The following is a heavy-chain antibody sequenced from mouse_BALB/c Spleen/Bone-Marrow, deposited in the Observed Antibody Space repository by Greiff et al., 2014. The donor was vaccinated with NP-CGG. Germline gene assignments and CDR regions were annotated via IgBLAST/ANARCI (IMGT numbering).Heavy chain of an antibody. J-gene: IGHJ4*01. CDR1: GYAFSSYW. Sequence: QVQLKESGAELVRPGASVKISCKASGYAFSSYWMHWVKQRPGQGLEWIGQIYPGDGDTNYNGKFKGKATLTADKSSSTAYMQLSSLTSEDFAVYFCARGGHMDYWGQGTSVTVSS. V-gene: IGHV1-80*01. CDR3: ARGGHMDY. CDR2: IYPGDGDT.